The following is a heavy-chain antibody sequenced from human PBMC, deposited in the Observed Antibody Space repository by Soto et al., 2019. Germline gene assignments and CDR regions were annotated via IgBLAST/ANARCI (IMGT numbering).Heavy chain of an antibody. CDR3: AKTELMGFFYGMDV. Sequence: QVQLVESGGGVVQPGRSLGLSCTASGFSFSSYGMHWVRQAPGKGLEWVAVISYDESNKYYVDSVKGRFTISRDNSKNTLYLQMNSLRAEDTAVYYCAKTELMGFFYGMDVWGQGTTVAVSS. V-gene: IGHV3-30*18. D-gene: IGHD3-3*01. CDR1: GFSFSSYG. J-gene: IGHJ6*02. CDR2: ISYDESNK.